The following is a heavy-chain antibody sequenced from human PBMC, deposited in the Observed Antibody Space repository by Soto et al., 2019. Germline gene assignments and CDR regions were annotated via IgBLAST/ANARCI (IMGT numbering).Heavy chain of an antibody. V-gene: IGHV1-2*02. Sequence: ASVKVSCKASGYTFTGYYMHWVRQAPGQGLEWMGWINPNSGGTNYAQKFQGRVTMTRDTSISTAYMELSRLRSDDTAVYYCAISTISRHDWFDPCGQGTLVTVSS. CDR3: AISTISRHDWFDP. CDR1: GYTFTGYY. D-gene: IGHD3-3*01. CDR2: INPNSGGT. J-gene: IGHJ5*02.